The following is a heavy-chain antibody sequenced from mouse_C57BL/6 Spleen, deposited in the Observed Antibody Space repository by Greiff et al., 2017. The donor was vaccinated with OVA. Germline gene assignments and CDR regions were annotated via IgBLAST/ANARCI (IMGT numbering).Heavy chain of an antibody. Sequence: VQLQQSGAELVKPGASVKLSCTASGFNIKDYYMHWVKQRTEQGLEWIGRIDPEDGETKYASKFQGKATLTADTSSNTAYLQLSSLTAEDTAVYYCARSDDEDVRYLDVWGTGTTVTVSS. V-gene: IGHV14-2*01. D-gene: IGHD2-3*01. CDR3: ARSDDEDVRYLDV. CDR2: IDPEDGET. J-gene: IGHJ1*03. CDR1: GFNIKDYY.